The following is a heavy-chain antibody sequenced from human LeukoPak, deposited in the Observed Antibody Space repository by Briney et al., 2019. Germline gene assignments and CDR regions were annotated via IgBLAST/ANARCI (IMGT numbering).Heavy chain of an antibody. CDR1: GFTFSSYS. J-gene: IGHJ4*02. D-gene: IGHD3-3*01. CDR3: ARDPRVVRYPQPFDY. CDR2: ISSSSSYI. V-gene: IGHV3-21*01. Sequence: GGSLRLSCAASGFTFSSYSMNWVRQAPGKGLEWVSSISSSSSYIYYADSVKGRFTISRDNAKNSLYLQMNSLRAEDTAVYYCARDPRVVRYPQPFDYWAREPWSPSPQ.